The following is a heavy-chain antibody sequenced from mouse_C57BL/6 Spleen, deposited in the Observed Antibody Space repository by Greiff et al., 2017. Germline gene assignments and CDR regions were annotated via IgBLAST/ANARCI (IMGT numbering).Heavy chain of an antibody. V-gene: IGHV5-17*01. Sequence: EVKLVESGGGLVKPGGSLKLSCAASGFTFSDYGMHWVRQAPEQGLEWVAYISSGSSTIYYADTVKGRFTISRDNAKNTLFLQMTSLRSEDTAMYYCARNDPYAMDYWGQGTSVTVSS. CDR3: ARNDPYAMDY. CDR2: ISSGSSTI. D-gene: IGHD2-3*01. J-gene: IGHJ4*01. CDR1: GFTFSDYG.